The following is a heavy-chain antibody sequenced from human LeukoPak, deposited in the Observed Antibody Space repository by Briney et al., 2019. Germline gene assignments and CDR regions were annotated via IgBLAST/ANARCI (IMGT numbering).Heavy chain of an antibody. D-gene: IGHD3-3*01. CDR3: ARDSPPYYDFWSGYYTEIGWFDP. CDR2: ISSSGSTI. CDR1: GFTVSSNS. V-gene: IGHV3-48*04. J-gene: IGHJ5*02. Sequence: PGGSLRLSCTVSGFTVSSNSMNWVRQAPGKGLEWVSYISSSGSTIYYADSVKGRFTISRDNAKNSLYLQMNSLRAEDTAVYYCARDSPPYYDFWSGYYTEIGWFDPWGQGTLVTVSS.